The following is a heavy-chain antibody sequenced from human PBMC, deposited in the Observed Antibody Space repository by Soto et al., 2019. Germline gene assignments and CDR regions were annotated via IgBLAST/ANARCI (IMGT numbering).Heavy chain of an antibody. D-gene: IGHD3-3*01. CDR3: AKRRNVLRFLEWSSGMEV. CDR1: GFTFSSYG. J-gene: IGHJ6*02. Sequence: LRLSCAASGFTFSSYGIHWVRQAPGKGLEWVAFISDDGNNKYYADSVKGRFTISRDNFRNTLYLQMNSLRGEDTAVYYCAKRRNVLRFLEWSSGMEVWGQGTTVTVSS. V-gene: IGHV3-30*18. CDR2: ISDDGNNK.